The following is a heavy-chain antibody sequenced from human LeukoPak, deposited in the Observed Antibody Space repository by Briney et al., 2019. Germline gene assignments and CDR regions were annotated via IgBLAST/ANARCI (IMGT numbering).Heavy chain of an antibody. CDR2: INSDGSST. CDR1: GFTFSSYW. D-gene: IGHD6-13*01. J-gene: IGHJ4*02. CDR3: ARDPFTAAAGYDY. Sequence: PGGSLRLSCAASGFTFSSYWMHWVRHAPGKGLVWVSRINSDGSSTSYADSVKGRFTISRDNAKNTLYLQMNSLRAEDTAVYYCARDPFTAAAGYDYWGQGTLVTVSS. V-gene: IGHV3-74*01.